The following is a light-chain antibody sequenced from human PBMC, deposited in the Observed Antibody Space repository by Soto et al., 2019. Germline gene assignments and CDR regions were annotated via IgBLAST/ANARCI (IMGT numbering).Light chain of an antibody. CDR3: QEYSRYPYT. V-gene: IGKV1-5*03. CDR1: QSFSTW. J-gene: IGKJ2*01. CDR2: RTS. Sequence: DIQMTQSPSTLSVSVGDRVTITCRASQSFSTWLAWYQQKPGKAPKLLIYRTSTLKNGVPSRFSGSGSGTEFTLTITSLQPDGFATYYCQEYSRYPYTFGQGTKLEIK.